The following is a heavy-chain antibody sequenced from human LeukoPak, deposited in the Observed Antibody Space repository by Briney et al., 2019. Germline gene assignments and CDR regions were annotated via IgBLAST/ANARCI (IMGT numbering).Heavy chain of an antibody. CDR2: IRYDGSNK. Sequence: GGSLRLSCAASGFTFSSYGMHWVRQAPGKGLEWVAFIRYDGSNKYYADSVKGRFTISRDNAKNSLYLQMNSLRAEDTAVYYCARDRPYYYDSSGYPRYYFDYWGQGTLVTVSS. CDR1: GFTFSSYG. CDR3: ARDRPYYYDSSGYPRYYFDY. D-gene: IGHD3-22*01. J-gene: IGHJ4*02. V-gene: IGHV3-30*02.